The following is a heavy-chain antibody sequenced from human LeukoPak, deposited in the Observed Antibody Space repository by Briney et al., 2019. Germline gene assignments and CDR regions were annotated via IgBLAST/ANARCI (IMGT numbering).Heavy chain of an antibody. J-gene: IGHJ4*02. CDR1: GFTFSSYS. Sequence: GGSLRLSCAASGFTFSSYSMNWVRQAPGKGREWVSSISSGSRYIYYADSVKGRFTISRDNAKNSLFLQMNSLRAEDTAVYYCARVLFEDRVAAAGFDHWGQGTLVTVSS. CDR2: ISSGSRYI. D-gene: IGHD6-13*01. V-gene: IGHV3-21*01. CDR3: ARVLFEDRVAAAGFDH.